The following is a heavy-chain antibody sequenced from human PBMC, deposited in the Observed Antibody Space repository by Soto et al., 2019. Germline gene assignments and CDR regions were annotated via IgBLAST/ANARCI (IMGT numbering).Heavy chain of an antibody. J-gene: IGHJ4*02. CDR3: ARDSHQLLRGHPLEW. V-gene: IGHV4-4*02. CDR2: IYHSGYN. D-gene: IGHD3-3*01. Sequence: QVQLQESGPGLVKPSGTLSLTCAVSGDSISSSHWWTWVRQPPGKGLEWIGEIYHSGYNNINPSLQSRVTLSVDKSKNQFSLNLNSVTAADTAVYYCARDSHQLLRGHPLEWWGQGTLVTVSS. CDR1: GDSISSSHW.